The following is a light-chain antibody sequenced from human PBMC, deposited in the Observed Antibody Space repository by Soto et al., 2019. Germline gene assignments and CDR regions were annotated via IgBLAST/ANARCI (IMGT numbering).Light chain of an antibody. V-gene: IGKV1-27*01. Sequence: DIQMTQSPSSLSASVGDRVTITCRASQGISNYLAWYQQKPGKVPKLLIYAASTLQSGLPSRFSGSGSGTDFTRTISSLQPEDVATYYCQKYNTSPWTFGQGTKVEIK. CDR1: QGISNY. J-gene: IGKJ1*01. CDR3: QKYNTSPWT. CDR2: AAS.